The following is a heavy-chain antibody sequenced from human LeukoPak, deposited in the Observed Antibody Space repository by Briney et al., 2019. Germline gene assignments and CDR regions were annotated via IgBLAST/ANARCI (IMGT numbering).Heavy chain of an antibody. CDR1: RGSVSSEY. CDR2: IYYSGST. CDR3: ATTWHVFDAFDI. J-gene: IGHJ3*02. Sequence: PSETLSLTCTVSRGSVSSEYWSWIRQPPGKGPEWIGYIYYSGSTNYNPSLKSRVTISVDTSKNQFSLKLSSVTAADTAVYYCATTWHVFDAFDIWGQGTMVTVSS. D-gene: IGHD2/OR15-2a*01. V-gene: IGHV4-59*08.